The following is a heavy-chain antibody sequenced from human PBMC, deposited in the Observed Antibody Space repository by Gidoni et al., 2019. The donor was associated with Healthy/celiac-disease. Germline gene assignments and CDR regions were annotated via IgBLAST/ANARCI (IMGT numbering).Heavy chain of an antibody. V-gene: IGHV1-69*08. Sequence: QVQLVQSGAEVKKPGSSVKVSCKASGGPFSSYTISWVRQAPGQGLEWMGRIIPILGIANYAQKFQGRVTIPADKSTSTAYMELSSLRSEDTAVYYCARESQWGIVATIFTQPYFDYWGQGTLVTVSS. CDR2: IIPILGIA. CDR3: ARESQWGIVATIFTQPYFDY. J-gene: IGHJ4*02. D-gene: IGHD5-12*01. CDR1: GGPFSSYT.